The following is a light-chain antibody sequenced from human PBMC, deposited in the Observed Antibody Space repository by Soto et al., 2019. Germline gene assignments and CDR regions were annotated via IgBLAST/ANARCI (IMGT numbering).Light chain of an antibody. CDR2: WAS. J-gene: IGKJ4*01. Sequence: DIVMTQSPDSLAVSLGERATINCKFSQSVLYNSNNKNYLTWYQHKPGQPPKLLIYWASTRESGVPDRFSGSGSGTDFTLTISSLQAEDVAVYYCQQYYSTPLTFGGGTKVEIK. CDR1: QSVLYNSNNKNY. CDR3: QQYYSTPLT. V-gene: IGKV4-1*01.